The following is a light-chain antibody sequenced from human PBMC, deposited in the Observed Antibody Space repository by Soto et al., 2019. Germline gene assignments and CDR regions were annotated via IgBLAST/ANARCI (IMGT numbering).Light chain of an antibody. Sequence: ETVMTQSPATLSVSPGERATLSCRASQTIANNLAWYQQRPGQAPRLLIYGASTRATGIPARFSGSGSGTEFTLTISSLQSEDFAIYYCQQYNNWPPYTFGHGTKLEIK. CDR2: GAS. CDR3: QQYNNWPPYT. CDR1: QTIANN. J-gene: IGKJ2*01. V-gene: IGKV3-15*01.